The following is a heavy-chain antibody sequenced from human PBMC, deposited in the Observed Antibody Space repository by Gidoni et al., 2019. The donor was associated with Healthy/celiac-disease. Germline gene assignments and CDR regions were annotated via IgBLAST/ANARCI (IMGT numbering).Heavy chain of an antibody. V-gene: IGHV4-34*01. CDR2: INHSGST. Sequence: QVQLQQWGAGLLKPSETLSLTCAVYGGSFSGYYWSWIRQPPGKGLEWIGEINHSGSTNYNPSLKSRVTISVDTSKNQFSLKLSSVTAADTAVYYCARGLNYDYVWGSYRYTYAFDIWGQGTMVTVSS. D-gene: IGHD3-16*02. J-gene: IGHJ3*02. CDR1: GGSFSGYY. CDR3: ARGLNYDYVWGSYRYTYAFDI.